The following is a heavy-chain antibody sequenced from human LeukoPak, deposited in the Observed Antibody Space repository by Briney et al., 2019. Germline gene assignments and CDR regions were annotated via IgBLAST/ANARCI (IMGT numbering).Heavy chain of an antibody. J-gene: IGHJ3*01. D-gene: IGHD5-24*01. Sequence: GGSLRLSCAASGFTFSDYYMSWVRQAPGKGLEWVANINQDGVEKYYVASVRGRLTISRDNAKNSMYVQMNSLRAEDTAVYYCARGFDGYYGFDLWGQGTMVTVSS. V-gene: IGHV3-7*05. CDR3: ARGFDGYYGFDL. CDR2: INQDGVEK. CDR1: GFTFSDYY.